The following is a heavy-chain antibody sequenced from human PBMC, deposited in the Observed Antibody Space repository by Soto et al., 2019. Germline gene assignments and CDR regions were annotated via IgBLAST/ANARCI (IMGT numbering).Heavy chain of an antibody. CDR3: ARLEIGYGDYGSDY. J-gene: IGHJ4*02. CDR2: INAGNGNT. CDR1: GYSFTSYT. V-gene: IGHV1-3*01. Sequence: GASVKVSCKASGYSFTSYTIHWVRQAPGQRLEWMGWINAGNGNTKYSQKFQGRVTITRDTSASTAYMELSSLRSEDTAVYYCARLEIGYGDYGSDYWGQGTLVTVSS. D-gene: IGHD4-17*01.